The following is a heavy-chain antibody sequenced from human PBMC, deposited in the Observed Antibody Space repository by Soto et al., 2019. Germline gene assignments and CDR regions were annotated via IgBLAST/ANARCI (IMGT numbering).Heavy chain of an antibody. CDR2: IYYSGST. CDR3: SRLLVDTAMVGDSSSSGMDA. CDR1: GASISSGGYY. D-gene: IGHD5-18*01. J-gene: IGHJ6*02. V-gene: IGHV4-31*01. Sequence: TRSLARTVTGASISSGGYYWSWIRQHPGKGLEWIGYIYYSGSTYYNPSLKSQVTISVDTSKNQFSLKLSSVTAADTAVYYCSRLLVDTAMVGDSSSSGMDARALGATVPVSS.